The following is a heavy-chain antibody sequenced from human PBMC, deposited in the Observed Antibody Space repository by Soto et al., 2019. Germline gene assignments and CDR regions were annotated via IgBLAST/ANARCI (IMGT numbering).Heavy chain of an antibody. Sequence: GASVKVSCKASGYTFTSYDINWVRQATGQGLEWMGWMNPNSGNTGYAQKFQGRVTMTRNTSISTAYMELSSLRSEDTAVYYCARGLPSGAAASTTLENDYWGQGTLGTVSS. CDR2: MNPNSGNT. J-gene: IGHJ4*02. CDR1: GYTFTSYD. CDR3: ARGLPSGAAASTTLENDY. D-gene: IGHD6-13*01. V-gene: IGHV1-8*01.